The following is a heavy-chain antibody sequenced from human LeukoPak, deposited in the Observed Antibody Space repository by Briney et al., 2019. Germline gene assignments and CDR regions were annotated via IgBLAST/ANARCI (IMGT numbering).Heavy chain of an antibody. CDR1: GGSFSGYY. D-gene: IGHD6-19*01. CDR3: ARFRGSSVPYYYYGMDV. Sequence: SETLSLTCAVYGGSFSGYYWSWIRQPPGKGLEWIGEINHSGSTNYNPSLKSRVTISVDTSKNQFSLKLRSVTAADTAVYYCARFRGSSVPYYYYGMDVWGQGTTVTVSS. J-gene: IGHJ6*02. CDR2: INHSGST. V-gene: IGHV4-34*01.